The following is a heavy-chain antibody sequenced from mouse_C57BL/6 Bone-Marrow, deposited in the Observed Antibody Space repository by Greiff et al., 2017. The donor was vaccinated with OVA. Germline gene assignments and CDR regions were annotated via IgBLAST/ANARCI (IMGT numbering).Heavy chain of an antibody. Sequence: VQLQQPGAELVKPGASVKLSCKASGYTFTSYWMQWVKQRPGQGLEWIGEIDPSDSYTNYNQKFKGKATLTVDTSSSTAYMQLSSLTSEDSAVYYCARFITTADYWGQGTTLTVSS. CDR2: IDPSDSYT. J-gene: IGHJ2*01. D-gene: IGHD1-1*01. CDR3: ARFITTADY. CDR1: GYTFTSYW. V-gene: IGHV1-50*01.